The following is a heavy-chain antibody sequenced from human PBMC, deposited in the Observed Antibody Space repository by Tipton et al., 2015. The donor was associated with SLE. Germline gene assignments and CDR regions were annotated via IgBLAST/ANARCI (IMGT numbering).Heavy chain of an antibody. V-gene: IGHV4-34*01. Sequence: TLSLTCAVYGGSFSGYYWSWIRQPPGKGLEWIGEINHSGSTNYNPSLKSRVTISVDTSKNQFSLKPSSVTAADTAVYYCARAKRIWFGESPNYFDYWGQGTLVTVSS. J-gene: IGHJ4*02. D-gene: IGHD3-10*01. CDR1: GGSFSGYY. CDR3: ARAKRIWFGESPNYFDY. CDR2: INHSGST.